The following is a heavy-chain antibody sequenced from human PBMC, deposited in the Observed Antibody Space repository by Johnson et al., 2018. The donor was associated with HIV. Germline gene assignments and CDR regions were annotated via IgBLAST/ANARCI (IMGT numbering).Heavy chain of an antibody. J-gene: IGHJ3*02. V-gene: IGHV3-7*01. CDR3: ARDVSYRYDGDGWADAFDI. D-gene: IGHD2-21*01. CDR2: IKYDGGRI. CDR1: GFTFTYYW. Sequence: MQLVESGGGLVQPGGSLRLSCAVSGFTFTYYWMNWVRQAPGRGLEWVANIKYDGGRIQYVDSVKGRFTISRDNARNLLFLQMNTLRAEDTAVYYCARDVSYRYDGDGWADAFDIWGQGTMVTVSS.